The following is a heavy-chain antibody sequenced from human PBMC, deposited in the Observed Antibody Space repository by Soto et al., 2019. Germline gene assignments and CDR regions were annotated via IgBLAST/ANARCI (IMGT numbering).Heavy chain of an antibody. CDR3: ARDREGGWLVISQYFDY. Sequence: QVQLVESGGGVVQPGRSLRLSCAASGFTVSSYAMRWVRQAPGKGLEWVAVISYDGSNKYYADSVKGRFTISRDNSKNTLYLQMNSLIAEDTAVYYCARDREGGWLVISQYFDYWGQGTLVTVSS. D-gene: IGHD6-19*01. V-gene: IGHV3-30-3*01. J-gene: IGHJ4*02. CDR2: ISYDGSNK. CDR1: GFTVSSYA.